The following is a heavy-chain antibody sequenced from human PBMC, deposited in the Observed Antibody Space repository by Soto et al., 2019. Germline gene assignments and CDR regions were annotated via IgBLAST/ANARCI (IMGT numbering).Heavy chain of an antibody. Sequence: QVQLQESGPGLVKPSGTLSLTCAVSGGSISSSNWWSWVRQPPGKGLEWIGEIYHSGSTNYNPSLKRRVTISVDKSKNQFSLKRSSVTAADTAVYYCASSDTAMVIGDDYYYGMDVWGQGTTVTVSS. CDR2: IYHSGST. J-gene: IGHJ6*02. CDR3: ASSDTAMVIGDDYYYGMDV. D-gene: IGHD5-18*01. V-gene: IGHV4-4*02. CDR1: GGSISSSNW.